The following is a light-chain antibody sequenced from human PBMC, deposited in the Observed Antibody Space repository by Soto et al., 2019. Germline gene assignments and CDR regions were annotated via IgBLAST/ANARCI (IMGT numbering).Light chain of an antibody. J-gene: IGKJ1*01. CDR3: QQYGSSTT. V-gene: IGKV3-20*01. CDR1: QSVSSSY. CDR2: GAS. Sequence: EIVLTQSPGTLSLSPGERATLSCRASQSVSSSYLAWYQQKPGQAPRLLIYGASSRATGIPDRFSGSWSGTDFSLTISRMKPEDFAVYYCQQYGSSTTFGQGTKVEIK.